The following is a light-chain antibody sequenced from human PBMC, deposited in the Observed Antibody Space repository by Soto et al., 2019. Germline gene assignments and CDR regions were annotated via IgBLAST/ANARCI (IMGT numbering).Light chain of an antibody. CDR1: QDISNF. CDR2: GAS. J-gene: IGKJ3*01. V-gene: IGKV1-27*01. CDR3: QKYNSAPFT. Sequence: DVPMTQSPSSLSASVGDRVTITCRASQDISNFLVWFQQKPGKVPNLLIYGASTLQSGVPSRFSGSGSGTDFTLTISSLQPEDVATYFCQKYNSAPFTFGPGTTVDIK.